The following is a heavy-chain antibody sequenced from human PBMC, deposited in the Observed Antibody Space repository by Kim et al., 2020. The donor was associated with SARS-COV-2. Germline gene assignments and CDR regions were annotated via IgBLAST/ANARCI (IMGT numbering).Heavy chain of an antibody. Sequence: SETLSLTCAVYGGSFSGYYWSWIRQPPGKGLEWIGEINHSGSTNYNPSLKSRVTISVDTSKNQFSLKLSSVTAADTAVYYCARENVQWLGIDYWGPGTLVTVSS. J-gene: IGHJ4*02. CDR1: GGSFSGYY. D-gene: IGHD6-19*01. CDR2: INHSGST. CDR3: ARENVQWLGIDY. V-gene: IGHV4-34*01.